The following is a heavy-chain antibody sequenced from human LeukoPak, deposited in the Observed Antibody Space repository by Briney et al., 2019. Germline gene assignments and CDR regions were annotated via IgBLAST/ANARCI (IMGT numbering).Heavy chain of an antibody. Sequence: GGSLRLSCAASGFTFSSYSLSWVRQAPGKGLEWVSSVSGSGFTTYYADSVKGRFTISRDNSKNTLYLQMNSLRAEDTAVYYCAKDLVLSTATLIDYWGQGTLVTVSS. CDR3: AKDLVLSTATLIDY. CDR2: VSGSGFTT. CDR1: GFTFSSYS. J-gene: IGHJ4*02. D-gene: IGHD6-25*01. V-gene: IGHV3-23*01.